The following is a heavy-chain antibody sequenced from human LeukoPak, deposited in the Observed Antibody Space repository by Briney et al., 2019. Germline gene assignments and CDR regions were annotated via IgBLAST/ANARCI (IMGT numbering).Heavy chain of an antibody. J-gene: IGHJ4*02. CDR2: ISGSGGST. D-gene: IGHD2-2*01. CDR1: GFTFSSYA. CDR3: ANPSAYCSSTSCYGFDY. V-gene: IGHV3-23*01. Sequence: LPGGSLRLSCAASGFTFSSYAMSWVRQAPGKGLEWVSAISGSGGSTYYADSVKGRFTISRDNSKNTLYLQMNSLRAEDTAVYYCANPSAYCSSTSCYGFDYWGQGTLVTVSS.